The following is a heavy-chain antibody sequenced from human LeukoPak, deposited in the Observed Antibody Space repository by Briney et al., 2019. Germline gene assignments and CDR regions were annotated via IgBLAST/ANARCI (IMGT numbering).Heavy chain of an antibody. CDR2: IYPSGST. Sequence: SETLSLTCSVAGASIKSYCCSWVRQAAGKGLEWIGRIYPSGSTNYNPSLKSRVNMSEDTSKNHFSLSLRSVTAADTAVYYCARGLGVAAAHNWGQGILVTVSS. CDR3: ARGLGVAAAHN. V-gene: IGHV4-4*07. D-gene: IGHD6-13*01. J-gene: IGHJ4*02. CDR1: GASIKSYC.